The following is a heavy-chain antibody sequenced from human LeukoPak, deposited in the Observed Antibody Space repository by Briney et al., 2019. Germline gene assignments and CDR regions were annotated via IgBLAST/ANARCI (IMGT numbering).Heavy chain of an antibody. V-gene: IGHV3-23*01. D-gene: IGHD3-3*01. CDR2: IGGSGDSP. CDR1: AFTRSSYA. J-gene: IGHJ4*02. CDR3: AKSNVDDFWSGYDY. Sequence: GGSMRLCGATPAFTRSSYAMTGVRKAHGKGLELALIIGGSGDSPYYADAVKGRFTISRDNSKNTLFLQMNSLRAEDTALYYCAKSNVDDFWSGYDYWGQGTLVTVSS.